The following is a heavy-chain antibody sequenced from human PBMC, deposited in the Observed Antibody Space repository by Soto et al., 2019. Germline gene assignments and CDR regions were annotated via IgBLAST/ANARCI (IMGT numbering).Heavy chain of an antibody. V-gene: IGHV1-18*01. J-gene: IGHJ6*02. CDR1: GYTFTNYG. Sequence: QVQLVQSGAEVKKPGASVKVSCKASGYTFTNYGISWVRQAPGQGLEWMGWISGYNGNTNYAQKFQGRVTMTTDTATSIVYMEVRSLRADDTAVYYCARESLGHCSIIGFPPRGYGMDVWGQGTTVTVAS. CDR3: ARESLGHCSIIGFPPRGYGMDV. D-gene: IGHD2-2*01. CDR2: ISGYNGNT.